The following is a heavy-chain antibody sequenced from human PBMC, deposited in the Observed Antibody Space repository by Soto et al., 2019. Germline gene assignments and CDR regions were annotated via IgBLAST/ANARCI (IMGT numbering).Heavy chain of an antibody. CDR2: IYWDDDK. CDR3: AHRPGDSSGWSDAFDI. J-gene: IGHJ3*02. V-gene: IGHV2-5*02. D-gene: IGHD6-19*01. Sequence: ITLKESGPTLVKPTQTLTLTCTFSGFSLSTSGVGVGWIRQPPGKALEWLALIYWDDDKRYSPSLKSRLTITKDTSKNQVVLTMTNMDPVDTATYYCAHRPGDSSGWSDAFDIWGQGTMVTVSS. CDR1: GFSLSTSGVG.